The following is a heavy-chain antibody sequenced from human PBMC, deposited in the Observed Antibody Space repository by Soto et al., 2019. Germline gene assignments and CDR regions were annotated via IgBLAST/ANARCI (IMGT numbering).Heavy chain of an antibody. V-gene: IGHV4-31*03. CDR1: GGSISSGGYY. D-gene: IGHD3-22*01. CDR3: ARTSYDSSGTAADP. J-gene: IGHJ5*02. CDR2: IYYSGST. Sequence: QVQLQESGPGLVKPSQTLSLTCTVSGGSISSGGYYWSWIRQHPGKGLEWIGYIYYSGSTYYTPSLKRRVTISVDTSKNQFSLKLSSVTAADTAVYYWARTSYDSSGTAADPWGQGTLVTVSS.